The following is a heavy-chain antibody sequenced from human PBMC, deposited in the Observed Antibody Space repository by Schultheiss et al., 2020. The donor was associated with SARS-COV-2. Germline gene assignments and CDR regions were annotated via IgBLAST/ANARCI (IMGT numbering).Heavy chain of an antibody. J-gene: IGHJ6*02. V-gene: IGHV4-39*07. D-gene: IGHD3-10*01. CDR2: INHSGST. Sequence: SETLSLTCTVSGGSISSGGYYWSWIRQPPGKGLEWIGEINHSGSTNYNPSLKSRVTISVDTSKNQFSLKLSSVTAADTAVYYCARRVVWLWFRDEGMDVWGQGTTVTVSS. CDR3: ARRVVWLWFRDEGMDV. CDR1: GGSISSGGYY.